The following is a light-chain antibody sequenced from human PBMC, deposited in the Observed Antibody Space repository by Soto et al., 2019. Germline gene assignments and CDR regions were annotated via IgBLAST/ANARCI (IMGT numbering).Light chain of an antibody. J-gene: IGKJ1*01. V-gene: IGKV1D-12*01. Sequence: DTQMTQSPSSVSASVGDRVTITCRSSQAISTWLAWYQQKPGKAPKLLIDAASNLQTGVPSRFSGSGSGTDFTLTISSLQPEDFATYYCQQANSFPRTFGQGTKVEIK. CDR2: AAS. CDR1: QAISTW. CDR3: QQANSFPRT.